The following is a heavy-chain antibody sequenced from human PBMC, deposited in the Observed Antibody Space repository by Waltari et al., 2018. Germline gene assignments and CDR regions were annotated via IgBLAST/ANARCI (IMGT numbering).Heavy chain of an antibody. Sequence: QVQLQQWGAGLLKPSETLSLTCAVYGGSFSGYYWSWIRQPPGKGLEWIGEINHSGSTNYNPSLKSRVTISVDTSKNQFSLKLSSVTAADTAVYYCARVEMATIIDYWGQGTLVTVSS. CDR2: INHSGST. J-gene: IGHJ4*02. D-gene: IGHD5-12*01. V-gene: IGHV4-34*01. CDR3: ARVEMATIIDY. CDR1: GGSFSGYY.